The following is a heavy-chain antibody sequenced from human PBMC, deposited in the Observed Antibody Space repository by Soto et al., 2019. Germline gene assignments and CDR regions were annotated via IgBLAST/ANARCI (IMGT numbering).Heavy chain of an antibody. D-gene: IGHD5-18*01. CDR1: GGSISSGGYY. V-gene: IGHV4-31*03. CDR3: ARDNSRGYSYGGLFDP. CDR2: IYYSGST. Sequence: QVQLQQSGPGLVKPSQTLSLTCTVSGGSISSGGYYWSWFRQHPGKGLEWIGCIYYSGSTSYIPYLKSRVTETVDTSKNQYSLKLSYVTAADTAVYHGARDNSRGYSYGGLFDPRVQGTLVAACS. J-gene: IGHJ5*02.